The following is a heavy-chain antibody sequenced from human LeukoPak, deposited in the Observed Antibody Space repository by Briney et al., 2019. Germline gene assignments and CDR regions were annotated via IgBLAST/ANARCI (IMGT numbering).Heavy chain of an antibody. Sequence: SETLSLTCTVSGGSISSYYWSWLRQPPGKGLEWLGYIYYSGSHNYNPSLKSRVPISVDTSKNQFSLKLSSVSAADTAVYYCARGGVVVPAAEEVGFDPWGQGTLVTVSS. CDR2: IYYSGSH. J-gene: IGHJ5*02. CDR3: ARGGVVVPAAEEVGFDP. D-gene: IGHD2-2*01. CDR1: GGSISSYY. V-gene: IGHV4-59*01.